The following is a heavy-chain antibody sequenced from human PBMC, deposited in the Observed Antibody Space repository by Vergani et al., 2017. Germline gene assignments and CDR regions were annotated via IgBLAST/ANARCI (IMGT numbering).Heavy chain of an antibody. CDR2: INHSGST. V-gene: IGHV4-34*01. CDR1: GGSFSGYY. D-gene: IGHD6-6*01. Sequence: QVQLQQWGAGLLKPSETLSLTCAVYGGSFSGYYWSWIRQPPGKGLEWIGEINHSGSTNYNPSLESRVTISVDTSKNQFSLKLSSVTAADTAVYYCARRGRSSSFFGGAFDIWGQGTMVTVSS. CDR3: ARRGRSSSFFGGAFDI. J-gene: IGHJ3*02.